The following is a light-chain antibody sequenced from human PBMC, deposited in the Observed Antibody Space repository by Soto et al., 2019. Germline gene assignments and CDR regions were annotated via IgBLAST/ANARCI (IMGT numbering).Light chain of an antibody. V-gene: IGKV1-5*03. CDR1: QTINNW. CDR3: QQYHNYPWT. J-gene: IGKJ1*01. CDR2: KAS. Sequence: DIQMTQSPSTLSASVGDRVTITCRASQTINNWLAWYQQKPGKAPKLLIYKASSLEGGVSSRFSGSASGTEFTLSISSLQPDDFATFYCQQYHNYPWTFGQGTKGISN.